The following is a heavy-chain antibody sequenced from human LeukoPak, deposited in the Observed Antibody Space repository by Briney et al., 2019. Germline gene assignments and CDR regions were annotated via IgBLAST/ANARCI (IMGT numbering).Heavy chain of an antibody. D-gene: IGHD3-10*01. CDR1: GGSFSGYY. CDR3: ARGGGTYYYGSGSYYRGPIFDY. Sequence: SETLSLTCAVYGGSFSGYYWSWIRQPPGKGLEWIGEINHSGSTNYNPSLKSRVTISVDTSKNQFSLKLSSVTAADTAVYYCARGGGTYYYGSGSYYRGPIFDYWGQGTLVTASS. CDR2: INHSGST. V-gene: IGHV4-34*01. J-gene: IGHJ4*02.